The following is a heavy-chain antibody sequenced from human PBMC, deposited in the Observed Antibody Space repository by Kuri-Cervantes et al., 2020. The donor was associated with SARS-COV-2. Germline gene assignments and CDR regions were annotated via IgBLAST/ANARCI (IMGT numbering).Heavy chain of an antibody. CDR2: IYYSGST. V-gene: IGHV4-39*01. D-gene: IGHD2-2*01. J-gene: IGHJ3*02. CDR1: GGSISSSSYY. CDR3: ARVVPAAISFFDI. Sequence: GSLRLSCTVSGGSISSSSYYWGWIRQPPGKGLEWIGSIYYSGSTYYNPSLKSRVTTSVDTSKNQFSLKLSSVTAADTAVYYCARVVPAAISFFDIWGQGTMVTVSS.